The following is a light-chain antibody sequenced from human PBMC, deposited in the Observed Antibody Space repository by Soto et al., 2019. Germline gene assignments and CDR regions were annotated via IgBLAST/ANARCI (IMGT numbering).Light chain of an antibody. CDR1: QNINRY. V-gene: IGKV1-39*01. CDR3: QQSYSTPPT. CDR2: AAS. J-gene: IGKJ1*01. Sequence: DLQMTHSPSSLSASVGDRVTITCRASQNINRYLNWYQQKPGKAPRLLIYAASSLQTGVPSRFSGSGSGTEFTLTITSLQPEDFATYHCQQSYSTPPTFGQGTKVEIK.